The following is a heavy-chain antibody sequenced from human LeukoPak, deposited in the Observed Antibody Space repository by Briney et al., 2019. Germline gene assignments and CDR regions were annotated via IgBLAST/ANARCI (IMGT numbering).Heavy chain of an antibody. Sequence: GGSLRLSCAASGFTFSSYGMHWVRQAPGKGLEWVAIIWYDGGNIDYTDSVKGRFTIPRDNSKNTLYLQMNSLRAEDTAVYYCAREEHKNWKIDYWGQGTLVTVSS. J-gene: IGHJ4*02. D-gene: IGHD1-1*01. CDR3: AREEHKNWKIDY. CDR2: IWYDGGNI. CDR1: GFTFSSYG. V-gene: IGHV3-33*01.